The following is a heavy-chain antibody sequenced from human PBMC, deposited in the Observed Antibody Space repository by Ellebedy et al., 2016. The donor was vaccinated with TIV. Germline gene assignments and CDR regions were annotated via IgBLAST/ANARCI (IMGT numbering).Heavy chain of an antibody. CDR1: GFTFTSSA. CDR3: ATAVYDRARLGY. D-gene: IGHD3-22*01. J-gene: IGHJ4*02. V-gene: IGHV1-58*02. Sequence: AASVKVSCKASGFTFTSSAMQWVRQARGQRLEWIGWIVVGSGNTNYAQKFQERVTITRDMSTSTAYMELSSLRSEDTAVYYCATAVYDRARLGYWGQGTLVTVSS. CDR2: IVVGSGNT.